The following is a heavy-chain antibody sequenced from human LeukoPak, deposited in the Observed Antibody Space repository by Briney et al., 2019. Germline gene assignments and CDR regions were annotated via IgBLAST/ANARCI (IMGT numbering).Heavy chain of an antibody. CDR2: IKQDGSEK. V-gene: IGHV3-7*03. J-gene: IGHJ4*02. D-gene: IGHD2-2*01. CDR3: AKDLFACSSTSCYSQSH. Sequence: GGSLRLSCAASGFTFSSYWMSWVRQAPGKGLEWVANIKQDGSEKYYVDSVKGRFTISRDNSKHTLYLQMNSLRAEDTAVYYCAKDLFACSSTSCYSQSHWGQGTLVTVSS. CDR1: GFTFSSYW.